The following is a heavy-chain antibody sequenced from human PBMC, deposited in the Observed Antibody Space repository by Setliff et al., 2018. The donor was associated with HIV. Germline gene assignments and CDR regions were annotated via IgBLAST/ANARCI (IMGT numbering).Heavy chain of an antibody. V-gene: IGHV4-59*12. Sequence: SETLSLTCTVSGGSISTYYWSWIRQPPGKGLEWIGYISYSGNTTYSPSLKSRVTISVDTSKNQFSLKLSSVTAADTAVYYCARREYSSSWPDYWGQGTLVTVS. J-gene: IGHJ4*02. CDR1: GGSISTYY. D-gene: IGHD6-13*01. CDR3: ARREYSSSWPDY. CDR2: ISYSGNT.